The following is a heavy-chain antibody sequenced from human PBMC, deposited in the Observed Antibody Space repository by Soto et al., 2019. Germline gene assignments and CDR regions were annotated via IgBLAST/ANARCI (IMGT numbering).Heavy chain of an antibody. Sequence: GGSLRLSCAASGFTFSSYWMHWVRQAPGKGLVWVSRINSDGSSTSYADSVEGRFTISRDNAKNMLYLQMNSLRADDTAIYYCARVQLRSTGWYPWGQGVMVTVSS. CDR2: INSDGSST. D-gene: IGHD6-19*01. V-gene: IGHV3-74*01. CDR1: GFTFSSYW. J-gene: IGHJ5*02. CDR3: ARVQLRSTGWYP.